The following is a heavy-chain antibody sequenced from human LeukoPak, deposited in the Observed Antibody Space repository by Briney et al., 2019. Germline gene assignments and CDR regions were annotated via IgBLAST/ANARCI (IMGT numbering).Heavy chain of an antibody. CDR2: ITPVIDVS. D-gene: IGHD1-26*01. J-gene: IGHJ5*02. V-gene: IGHV1-69*02. CDR3: ARVNLRGSQYNWFDP. Sequence: SVTVSCKASGGSLNSHIFTWVRQAPGQGLEWMGKITPVIDVSKYAQKFQGRLTITADKSTATVYMELSGLKSDDTAVYYCARVNLRGSQYNWFDPWGQGTLVTVSS. CDR1: GGSLNSHI.